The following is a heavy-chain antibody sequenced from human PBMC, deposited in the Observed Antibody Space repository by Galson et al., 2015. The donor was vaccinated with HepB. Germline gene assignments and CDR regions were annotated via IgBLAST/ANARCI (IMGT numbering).Heavy chain of an antibody. J-gene: IGHJ5*02. CDR3: ARTPWDHLAAAGSYYWFDP. CDR1: GYTFTSYG. D-gene: IGHD6-13*01. Sequence: SVKVSCKASGYTFTSYGISWVRQAPGQGLEWMGWISAYNGNTNYAQKLQGRVTMTTDTSTSTAYMELRSLRSDDTAVYYCARTPWDHLAAAGSYYWFDPWGQGTLVTVSS. CDR2: ISAYNGNT. V-gene: IGHV1-18*01.